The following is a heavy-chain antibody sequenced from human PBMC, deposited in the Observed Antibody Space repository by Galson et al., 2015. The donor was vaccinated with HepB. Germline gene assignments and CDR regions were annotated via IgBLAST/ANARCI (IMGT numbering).Heavy chain of an antibody. CDR1: GYTFTAYY. Sequence: SVKVSCKASGYTFTAYYIHWLRQAPGQGFEWMGWINPDSGGANYAQKFQGRVTMTADTSVTTAYMELRWLKSDDTAVYFCARGHLDYMSMPLGVWGKGTTVTV. CDR2: INPDSGGA. D-gene: IGHD3-3*02. J-gene: IGHJ6*03. V-gene: IGHV1-2*02. CDR3: ARGHLDYMSMPLGV.